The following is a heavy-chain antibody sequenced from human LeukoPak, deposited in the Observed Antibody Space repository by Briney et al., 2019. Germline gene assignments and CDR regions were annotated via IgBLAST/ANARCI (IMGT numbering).Heavy chain of an antibody. D-gene: IGHD2-15*01. CDR3: TTGVGYYYYYMDV. Sequence: GGSLRLSCAASGFTFSNAWMSWVRQAPGKGLEWVGRIKSKTDGGTTDYAAPVKGRFTISRDDPKNTLYLQMNCLKTEDTAVYYCTTGVGYYYYYMDVWGKGTTVTVSS. J-gene: IGHJ6*03. CDR1: GFTFSNAW. CDR2: IKSKTDGGTT. V-gene: IGHV3-15*01.